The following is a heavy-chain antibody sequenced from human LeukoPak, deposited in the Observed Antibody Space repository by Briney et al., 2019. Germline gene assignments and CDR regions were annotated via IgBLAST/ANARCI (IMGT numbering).Heavy chain of an antibody. D-gene: IGHD6-19*01. CDR2: ISSSSYI. CDR3: ARDSESVAGTWSPTEDWFDP. CDR1: GFTFSSYS. V-gene: IGHV3-21*01. J-gene: IGHJ5*02. Sequence: GGSLRLSCAASGFTFSSYSMNWVRQAPGKGLEWVSSISSSSYIYYADSVKGRFTISRDNAKNSLYLQMNSLRAEDTAVYYCARDSESVAGTWSPTEDWFDPWGQGTLVTVSS.